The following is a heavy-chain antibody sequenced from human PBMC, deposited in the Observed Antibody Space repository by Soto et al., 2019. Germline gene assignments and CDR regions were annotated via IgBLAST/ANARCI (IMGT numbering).Heavy chain of an antibody. Sequence: SETLSLTCAVYCGSFSGYYWSWIRQPPGEGLEWIGEINHSGSTNYNPSLKSRVTISVDTSKNQFSLKLSSVTAADTAVYYCARGFLYSYGSYYYYYYGMDVWGQGTTVTVSS. CDR3: ARGFLYSYGSYYYYYYGMDV. CDR2: INHSGST. J-gene: IGHJ6*02. D-gene: IGHD5-18*01. V-gene: IGHV4-34*01. CDR1: CGSFSGYY.